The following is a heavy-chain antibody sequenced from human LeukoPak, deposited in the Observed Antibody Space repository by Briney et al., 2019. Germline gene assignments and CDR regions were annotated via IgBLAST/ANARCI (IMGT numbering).Heavy chain of an antibody. J-gene: IGHJ4*02. D-gene: IGHD3-9*01. V-gene: IGHV1-2*02. CDR3: ARSAPTLTYDILTGYLGY. CDR1: GYTFTGYY. CDR2: INPNSGGT. Sequence: ASVKVSCKASGYTFTGYYMHWVRQAPGQGLEWMGWINPNSGGTNYAQKLQGRVTMTTDTSTSTAYMELRSLRSDDTAVYYCARSAPTLTYDILTGYLGYWGQGTLVTVSS.